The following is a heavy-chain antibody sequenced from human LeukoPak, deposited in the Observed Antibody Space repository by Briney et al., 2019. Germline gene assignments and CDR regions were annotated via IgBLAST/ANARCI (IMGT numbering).Heavy chain of an antibody. CDR3: ARSHERTFDI. CDR2: INPNTGGT. D-gene: IGHD6-25*01. Sequence: ASVTVSCKASGYTLTNYNISWVRQAPGQGLEWMAWINPNTGGTDCSQKFRGRVTVTRDTSISTAFMELSSLRSDDTAVYYCARSHERTFDIWGQGTMVTVPS. V-gene: IGHV1-2*02. J-gene: IGHJ3*02. CDR1: GYTLTNYN.